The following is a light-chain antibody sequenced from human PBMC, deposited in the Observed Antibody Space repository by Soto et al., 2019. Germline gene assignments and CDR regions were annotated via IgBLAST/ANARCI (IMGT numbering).Light chain of an antibody. V-gene: IGKV1-39*01. Sequence: DIQMTQSPSSLSASVGDRVTIAVGASQSISSYLNWYQQKPGKAPKLLIYAASSLQSGVPSRFSGSGSGTDFTVTISSLQPEDFATYYCQQSYSMPRTFGGGTKVDIK. CDR3: QQSYSMPRT. CDR1: QSISSY. CDR2: AAS. J-gene: IGKJ4*01.